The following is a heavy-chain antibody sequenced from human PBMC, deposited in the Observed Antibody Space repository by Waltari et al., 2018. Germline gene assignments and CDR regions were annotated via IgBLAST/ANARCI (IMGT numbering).Heavy chain of an antibody. CDR3: ARDLSPPNWFDP. CDR1: GDSISSGSYP. V-gene: IGHV4-61*02. Sequence: QLQLQESGPGLVKPSQTLSLTCTVSGDSISSGSYPRSWIRQPAGKGLEWIGRIYTRGSTNYNPSLKSRVTMSIDTSGNHFSLKLSSVTAADTAVYYCARDLSPPNWFDPWGQGTLVTVSS. CDR2: IYTRGST. J-gene: IGHJ5*02. D-gene: IGHD3-3*02.